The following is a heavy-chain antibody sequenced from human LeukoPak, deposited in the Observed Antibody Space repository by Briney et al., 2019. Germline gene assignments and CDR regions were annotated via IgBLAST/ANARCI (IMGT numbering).Heavy chain of an antibody. CDR1: GFTFSSYW. CDR2: IRNDGTER. D-gene: IGHD6-13*01. V-gene: IGHV3-7*01. J-gene: IGHJ4*02. Sequence: GGSLRLSCAAFGFTFSSYWMSWVRQAPGKGLEWVANIRNDGTERYYLDSLEGRFTISRDNAENSLYLQMHNLRVDDTAVYYCARDVRAPSNSAAGTIHWGQGTLVTVSS. CDR3: ARDVRAPSNSAAGTIH.